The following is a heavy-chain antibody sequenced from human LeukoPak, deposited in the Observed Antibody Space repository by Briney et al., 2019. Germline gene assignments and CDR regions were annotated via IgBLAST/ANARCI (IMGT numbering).Heavy chain of an antibody. Sequence: PGGSLRLSCAASGFTVSSSFIYWVRRAPGKGLEWVSFIHRDDKTYYADSVKGRFTMSRDSSENTLYLQMNSLGADDTAVYYCAREVISTPSYFDYWGQGILVTVSS. V-gene: IGHV3-53*01. D-gene: IGHD2-2*01. CDR1: GFTVSSSF. CDR3: AREVISTPSYFDY. J-gene: IGHJ4*02. CDR2: IHRDDKT.